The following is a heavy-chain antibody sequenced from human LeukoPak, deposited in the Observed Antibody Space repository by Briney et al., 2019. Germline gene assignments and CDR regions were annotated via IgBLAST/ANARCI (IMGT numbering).Heavy chain of an antibody. Sequence: SETLSLTCTVSGDSVSSGRYYWSWIRQPPGKGLEWIGNIYYSGNVNYNPSLMSRITISIDTSKKQFFLRLNSVTAADTAVYYCARGGYSYGSLFAFDIWGQGTMVTVSS. CDR3: ARGGYSYGSLFAFDI. J-gene: IGHJ3*02. CDR1: GDSVSSGRYY. D-gene: IGHD5-18*01. CDR2: IYYSGNV. V-gene: IGHV4-61*01.